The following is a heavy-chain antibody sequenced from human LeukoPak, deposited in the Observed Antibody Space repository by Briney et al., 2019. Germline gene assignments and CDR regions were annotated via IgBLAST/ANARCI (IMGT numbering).Heavy chain of an antibody. CDR1: GGTFSRYA. D-gene: IGHD5-24*01. J-gene: IGHJ6*03. CDR2: IIPIFGTA. V-gene: IGHV1-69*05. CDR3: ARVAVEGDYYYYHYMDV. Sequence: ASVKVSCKASGGTFSRYAISWVRQAPGQGLEWMGGIIPIFGTANYAQKFQGRVTITTDESTSTAYMELSSLRSEDTAVYYCARVAVEGDYYYYHYMDVWGKGTTVTVSS.